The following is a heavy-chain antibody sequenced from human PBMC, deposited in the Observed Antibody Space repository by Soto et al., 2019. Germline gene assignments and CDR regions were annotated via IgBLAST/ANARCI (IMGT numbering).Heavy chain of an antibody. Sequence: SETLSLTCTLSGASITSTTYFWAWIRQPPGRGLEWVGSIYYSGITHYNPSLKNRVTISVDRSKNQFSLQMTSVTAADTAVYYCAKNLPRTGRFDYWGQGTLVTVSS. V-gene: IGHV4-39*01. J-gene: IGHJ4*02. CDR3: AKNLPRTGRFDY. CDR2: IYYSGIT. CDR1: GASITSTTYF.